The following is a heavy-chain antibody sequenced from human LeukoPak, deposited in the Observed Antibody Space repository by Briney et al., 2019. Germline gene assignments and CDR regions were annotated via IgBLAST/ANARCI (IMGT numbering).Heavy chain of an antibody. D-gene: IGHD3-3*01. CDR3: ARDNTLRFLEWAFDY. CDR1: GLTFSSYA. J-gene: IGHJ4*02. V-gene: IGHV3-23*01. Sequence: GGSLRLSCAASGLTFSSYAMTWVRQAPGKGLEWVLSISSSGASTYHADSVKGRFTISRDNSKNTLYLQMNSLRAEDTAVYYCARDNTLRFLEWAFDYWGQGTLVTVSS. CDR2: ISSSGAST.